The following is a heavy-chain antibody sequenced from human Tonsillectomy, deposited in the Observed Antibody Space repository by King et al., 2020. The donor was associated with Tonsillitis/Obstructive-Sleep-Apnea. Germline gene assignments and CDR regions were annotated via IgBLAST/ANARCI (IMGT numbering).Heavy chain of an antibody. CDR3: ARDRTARYSSRGYYMDV. V-gene: IGHV4-4*02. D-gene: IGHD6-6*01. CDR1: GGSNSSSNW. CDR2: IYHSGST. Sequence: QLQESGPGLVKPSGTLSLPCAVSGGSNSSSNWWRWVRQPPGKGLECIGEIYHSGSTNYNPSLKSRVTISVDKSQNQFSLKLSSVTAADTAVYYCARDRTARYSSRGYYMDVWGKGTTVTVSS. J-gene: IGHJ6*03.